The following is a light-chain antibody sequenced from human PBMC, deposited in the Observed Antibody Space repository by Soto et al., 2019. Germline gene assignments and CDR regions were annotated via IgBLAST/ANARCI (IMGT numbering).Light chain of an antibody. CDR1: QGIRNA. CDR2: PAS. J-gene: IGKJ2*01. Sequence: AIQMTQSPSSLSASVGDRVTITCRASQGIRNALAWFQQRPGKAPNLLIYPASTLQSGVPSRFSGSGSGTDFTLTISSLQPEDFATYYCLQDYNYPHTFGQGTMLEI. CDR3: LQDYNYPHT. V-gene: IGKV1-6*01.